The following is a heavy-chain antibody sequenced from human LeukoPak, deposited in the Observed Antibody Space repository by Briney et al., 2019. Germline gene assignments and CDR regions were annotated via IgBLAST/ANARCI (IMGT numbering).Heavy chain of an antibody. V-gene: IGHV3-23*01. CDR2: ISGDSTYR. Sequence: GGSLRLSCSASGFTFSGYAMSWVRQAPGKGLEWISSISGDSTYRHHADSVEGRFTLSRDYPKNTLYLQMNSLRAEDTAVYFCAKYSGSYYYPPNWDSWGQGTLVTVSS. CDR1: GFTFSGYA. J-gene: IGHJ4*02. CDR3: AKYSGSYYYPPNWDS. D-gene: IGHD1-26*01.